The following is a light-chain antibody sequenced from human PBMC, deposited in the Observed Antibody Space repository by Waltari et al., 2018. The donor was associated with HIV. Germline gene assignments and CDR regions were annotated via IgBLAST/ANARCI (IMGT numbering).Light chain of an antibody. V-gene: IGLV4-69*01. Sequence: QLVLTQSPSASASLGASVQLTCTLSSGHSHYAIAWHQQQPEKGPRYLMKLNSDGSHTKGDGLPDRFAGSSSGAERYLTIATLQSEDEADYYCQTWGTGIQVFGSGTKVTVL. J-gene: IGLJ1*01. CDR2: LNSDGSH. CDR3: QTWGTGIQV. CDR1: SGHSHYA.